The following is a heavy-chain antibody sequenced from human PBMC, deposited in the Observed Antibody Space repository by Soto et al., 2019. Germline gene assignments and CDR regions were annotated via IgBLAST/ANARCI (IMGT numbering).Heavy chain of an antibody. V-gene: IGHV3-21*01. CDR2: ISSSSSYI. Sequence: GGSLRLSCAASGFTFSSYSMNWVRQAPGKGLEWVSSISSSSSYIYYADSVKGRFTISRDNAKNSLYLQMNSLRAEDTAVYYCARDRCSSTSCYPSYYYGMDVWGQGTTVTVSS. CDR1: GFTFSSYS. D-gene: IGHD2-2*01. J-gene: IGHJ6*02. CDR3: ARDRCSSTSCYPSYYYGMDV.